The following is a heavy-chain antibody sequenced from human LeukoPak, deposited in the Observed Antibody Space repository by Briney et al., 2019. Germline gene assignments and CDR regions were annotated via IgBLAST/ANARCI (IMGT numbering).Heavy chain of an antibody. CDR2: ISDGGGSR. CDR1: GITLSNYG. V-gene: IGHV3-23*01. Sequence: PGGSLRLTCAVSGITLSNYGMSWVLQAPGKGLEWVAGISDGGGSRNYADSVKGRFTISRDNPKNTLYLQMNSLRAEDTAVYFCAKRGVVIRAVIIVGFHKEAYYFDYWGQGALVTVSS. D-gene: IGHD3-10*01. J-gene: IGHJ4*02. CDR3: AKRGVVIRAVIIVGFHKEAYYFDY.